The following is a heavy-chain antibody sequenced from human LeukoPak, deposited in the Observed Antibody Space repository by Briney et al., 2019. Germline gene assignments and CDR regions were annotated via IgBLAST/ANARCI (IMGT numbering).Heavy chain of an antibody. V-gene: IGHV3-30*04. D-gene: IGHD3-10*01. J-gene: IGHJ4*02. Sequence: GGSLRLSCAASGFTLSSYAMHWVRQAPGKGMEWVAVISYDGSNKYYADCVKGRFTISRDNSKNTLYLQMNSLRAEDTAVYYCASEVLLSYWGQGTLVTVSS. CDR1: GFTLSSYA. CDR2: ISYDGSNK. CDR3: ASEVLLSY.